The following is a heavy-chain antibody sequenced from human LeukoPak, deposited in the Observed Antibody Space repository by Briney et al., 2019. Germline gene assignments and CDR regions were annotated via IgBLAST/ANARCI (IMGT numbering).Heavy chain of an antibody. CDR3: ARDRAQFDSSGYEIDY. CDR2: INPNSGGT. D-gene: IGHD3-22*01. J-gene: IGHJ4*02. Sequence: ASVKVSCKASGYTFTGYYMHWVRQAPGQGLEWMGWINPNSGGTNYAQKFQGRVTMTRDTSISTAYMELSRLSSEDTAVYYCARDRAQFDSSGYEIDYWGQGTLVTVSS. V-gene: IGHV1-2*02. CDR1: GYTFTGYY.